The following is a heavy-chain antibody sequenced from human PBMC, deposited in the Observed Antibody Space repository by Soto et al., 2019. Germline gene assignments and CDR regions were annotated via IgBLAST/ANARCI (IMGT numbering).Heavy chain of an antibody. V-gene: IGHV1-2*04. D-gene: IGHD6-13*01. Sequence: ASVKVSCKASGYTFTGYYMHWVRQAPGQGLEWMGWINPNSGGTNYAQKFQGWVTMTRDTSISTAYMELSRLRSDDTAVYYCARDLDSSSWYGAFDIWGQGAMVTVSS. CDR3: ARDLDSSSWYGAFDI. J-gene: IGHJ3*02. CDR1: GYTFTGYY. CDR2: INPNSGGT.